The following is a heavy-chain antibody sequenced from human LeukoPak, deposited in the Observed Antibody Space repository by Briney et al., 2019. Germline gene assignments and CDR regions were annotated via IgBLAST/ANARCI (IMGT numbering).Heavy chain of an antibody. CDR2: INGHNGKS. CDR1: GYTFSNYG. D-gene: IGHD6-13*01. CDR3: ARGRGFIAIMHPRSLDS. Sequence: AAVNVSCKTSGYTFSNYGISWVRQPPGPGLEWVGVINGHNGKSKYAQSLQGRVIMKTDTSTSTAYMVMRDLRSDDAVVYCWARGRGFIAIMHPRSLDSWGQGTLVIVSS. J-gene: IGHJ5*01. V-gene: IGHV1-18*01.